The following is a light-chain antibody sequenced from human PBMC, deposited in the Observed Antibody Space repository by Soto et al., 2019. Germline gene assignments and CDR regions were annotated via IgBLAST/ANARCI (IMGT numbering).Light chain of an antibody. Sequence: QSALTQPPSASGSPGQSVTISCTGTTSDIGAYNYVSWYQQRPGKAPKLIIYEVTRRPSGVPDRIFGSKYATTASLTVSGLQAEDEADYYCSSFAGTNSFVFGTGTKVTVL. J-gene: IGLJ1*01. CDR1: TSDIGAYNY. CDR3: SSFAGTNSFV. CDR2: EVT. V-gene: IGLV2-8*01.